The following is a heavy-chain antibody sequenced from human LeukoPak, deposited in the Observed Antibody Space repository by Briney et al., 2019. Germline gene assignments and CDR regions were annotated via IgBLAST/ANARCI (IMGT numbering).Heavy chain of an antibody. V-gene: IGHV3-48*01. J-gene: IGHJ4*02. CDR3: ARAGYSSNWRSFDN. Sequence: PGGSLRLSCAASGFTFSSYNMNWVRQAPGKGLEWVSYISSSSSTIYYADSVKGRFTISRDNAKNSLYLQMNSLGAEDTAVYYCARAGYSSNWRSFDNWGQGTLVTVSS. D-gene: IGHD6-13*01. CDR2: ISSSSSTI. CDR1: GFTFSSYN.